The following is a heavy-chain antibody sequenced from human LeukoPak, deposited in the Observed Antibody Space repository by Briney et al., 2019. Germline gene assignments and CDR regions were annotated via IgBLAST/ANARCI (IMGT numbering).Heavy chain of an antibody. CDR2: ISSSSSTI. Sequence: PGGSLRLSCAASGFTFSSYSMNWVRQAPGKGLEWVSYISSSSSTIYYADSVKGRFTISRDNAKNSLYLQMSSLRAEDTAVYYCASERRDGYNSEIYRGQGTLVTVSS. CDR1: GFTFSSYS. V-gene: IGHV3-48*01. CDR3: ASERRDGYNSEIY. D-gene: IGHD5-24*01. J-gene: IGHJ4*02.